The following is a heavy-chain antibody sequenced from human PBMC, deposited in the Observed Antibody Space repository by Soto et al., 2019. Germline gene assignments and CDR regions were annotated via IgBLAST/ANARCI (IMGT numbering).Heavy chain of an antibody. Sequence: SETLSLTCTVSGGSISSGGYYWSWIRQHPGKGLEWIGYIYYSGSTYYNPSLKSRVTISVDTSKNQFSLKLSSVTAADTAVYYCARVMRVYSSSPSGPAHYYYGMDVWGQGTTVTVSS. CDR1: GGSISSGGYY. V-gene: IGHV4-31*03. J-gene: IGHJ6*02. CDR2: IYYSGST. D-gene: IGHD6-6*01. CDR3: ARVMRVYSSSPSGPAHYYYGMDV.